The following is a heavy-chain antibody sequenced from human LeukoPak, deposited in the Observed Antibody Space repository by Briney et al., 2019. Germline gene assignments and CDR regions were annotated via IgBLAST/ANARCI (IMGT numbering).Heavy chain of an antibody. Sequence: SETLSLTCAVYGASFSGYYWSWIRQSPGKGLEWIGEINHSGSTNYNPSLKSRVTISVDKSKNQFSLKLSSVTAADTAVYYCAVRYYYGRQNWFDPWGQGTLVTVSS. CDR2: INHSGST. V-gene: IGHV4-34*01. J-gene: IGHJ5*02. D-gene: IGHD3-10*01. CDR3: AVRYYYGRQNWFDP. CDR1: GASFSGYY.